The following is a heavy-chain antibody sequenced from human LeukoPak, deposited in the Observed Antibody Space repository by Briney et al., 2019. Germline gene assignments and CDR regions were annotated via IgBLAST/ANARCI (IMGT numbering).Heavy chain of an antibody. Sequence: GRSLRLSCAASGFTFSSYAMHWVRQAPGKGLEWVAVISYDGSNKYYADSVKGRFTISRDNSKNTLYLQMNSLRAEDTAVYYCARDGRGYCSGGSCYGWFDPWGQGTLVTVSS. J-gene: IGHJ5*02. D-gene: IGHD2-15*01. CDR1: GFTFSSYA. V-gene: IGHV3-30-3*01. CDR3: ARDGRGYCSGGSCYGWFDP. CDR2: ISYDGSNK.